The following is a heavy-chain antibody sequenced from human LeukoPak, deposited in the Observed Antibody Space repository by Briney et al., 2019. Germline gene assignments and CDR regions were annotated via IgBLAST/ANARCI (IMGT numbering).Heavy chain of an antibody. V-gene: IGHV1-8*03. D-gene: IGHD5-12*01. Sequence: ASVKVSCKASGYTFTSYDINWVRQATGQGLEWMGWMNPNSGNTGYAQKFQGRVTITRNTSISTAYMELSSLRSEDTAVYYCAIELDIVATGHGSIPDSIWGQGTLVTVSS. CDR3: AIELDIVATGHGSIPDSI. CDR2: MNPNSGNT. CDR1: GYTFTSYD. J-gene: IGHJ4*02.